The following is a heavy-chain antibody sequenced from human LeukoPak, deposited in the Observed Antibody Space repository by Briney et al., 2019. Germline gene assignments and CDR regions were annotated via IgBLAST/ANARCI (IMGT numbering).Heavy chain of an antibody. V-gene: IGHV3-7*01. CDR1: GFTFSSYW. J-gene: IGHJ6*03. CDR3: ARDNRVVVPAAIDYYYYMDV. CDR2: IKQDGSEK. D-gene: IGHD2-2*01. Sequence: GGSLRLSCAASGFTFSSYWMSWVRQAPGKGLEWVANIKQDGSEKYYVDSVKGRFTISGDNAKNSLYLQMNSLRAEDTAVYYCARDNRVVVPAAIDYYYYMDVWGKGTTVTVSS.